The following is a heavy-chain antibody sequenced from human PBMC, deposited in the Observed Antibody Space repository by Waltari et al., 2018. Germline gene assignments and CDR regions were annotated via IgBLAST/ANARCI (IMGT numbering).Heavy chain of an antibody. CDR1: GYSISSGYY. CDR2: IYHSGST. V-gene: IGHV4-38-2*02. Sequence: QVQLQESGPGLVKPSETLSLTCTVSGYSISSGYYWGWIRQPPGKGLEWIGSIYHSGSTYSNPSLKSRVTISVDTSKNQFSLKLSSVTAADTAVYYCARTRSFRYYGDYLFDYWGQGTLVTVSS. D-gene: IGHD4-17*01. CDR3: ARTRSFRYYGDYLFDY. J-gene: IGHJ4*02.